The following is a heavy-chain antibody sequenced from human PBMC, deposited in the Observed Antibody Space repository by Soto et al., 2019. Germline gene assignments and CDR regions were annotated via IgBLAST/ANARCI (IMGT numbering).Heavy chain of an antibody. J-gene: IGHJ4*02. CDR1: GFTFTNAW. Sequence: EVPLVESGGGLVKPGGSLRLSCAASGFTFTNAWMTWVRQAPGKGLEWVGRIRRTTDGGTTDCAAPVKGRFTISGDDSRNTLYLQMSSLKADNTAVYYGPTEIWLGESATPYGYWGRGTLVTVSS. CDR2: IRRTTDGGTT. CDR3: PTEIWLGESATPYGY. D-gene: IGHD3-10*01. V-gene: IGHV3-15*01.